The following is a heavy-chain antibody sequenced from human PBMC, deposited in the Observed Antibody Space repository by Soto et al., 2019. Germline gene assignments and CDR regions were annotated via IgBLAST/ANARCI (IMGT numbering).Heavy chain of an antibody. J-gene: IGHJ6*03. CDR2: ISGSGGST. CDR1: GFTFDDYT. CDR3: AKQYDSTGYYYYMDV. Sequence: GGSLRLSCAASGFTFDDYTMSWVRQAPGKGMEWVSAISGSGGSTYYADSLKGRFTISRDNSKNTLYLQMNGLRAEDTAVYYCAKQYDSTGYYYYMDVWGKGTTFTVSS. V-gene: IGHV3-23*01. D-gene: IGHD3-3*01.